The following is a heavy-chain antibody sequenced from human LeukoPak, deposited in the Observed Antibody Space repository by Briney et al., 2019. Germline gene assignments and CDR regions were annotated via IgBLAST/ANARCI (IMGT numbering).Heavy chain of an antibody. D-gene: IGHD3-10*01. CDR3: ARRPLWFGESYYDY. CDR1: GGSFSGYY. Sequence: PSETLSLTCAVYGGSFSGYYRSWIRQPPGKGLEWIGEINHSGSTNYNPSLKSRVTISVDTSKNQFSLKLSSVTAADTAVYYCARRPLWFGESYYDYWGQGTLVTVSS. J-gene: IGHJ4*02. V-gene: IGHV4-34*01. CDR2: INHSGST.